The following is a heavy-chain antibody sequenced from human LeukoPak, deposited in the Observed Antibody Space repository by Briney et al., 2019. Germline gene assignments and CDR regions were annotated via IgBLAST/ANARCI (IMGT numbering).Heavy chain of an antibody. J-gene: IGHJ4*02. CDR3: AREARSSGPGHFDY. CDR2: IYYSGST. D-gene: IGHD6-6*01. V-gene: IGHV4-59*01. Sequence: SETLSLTCTVSGGSISSYYWSWIRQPPGKGLEWIGYIYYSGSTNYNPSLKSRVTISIDTSKKQFSLKLSSVTAADTAVYFCAREARSSGPGHFDYWGQGTLVTVSS. CDR1: GGSISSYY.